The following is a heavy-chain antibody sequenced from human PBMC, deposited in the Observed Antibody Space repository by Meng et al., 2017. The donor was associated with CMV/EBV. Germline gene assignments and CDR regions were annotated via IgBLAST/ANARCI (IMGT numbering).Heavy chain of an antibody. CDR2: IIPILGIA. J-gene: IGHJ6*02. D-gene: IGHD2-2*01. CDR1: GGTFSSYT. V-gene: IGHV1-69*02. Sequence: SVKVSCKASGGTFSSYTISWVRQAPGQGLEWMGRIIPILGIANYAQKFQGRVTITADKSTSTAYMELSSLRSEDTAVYYCARGTVVPAAGPFDYYYYGVDVWGQGTTVTVSS. CDR3: ARGTVVPAAGPFDYYYYGVDV.